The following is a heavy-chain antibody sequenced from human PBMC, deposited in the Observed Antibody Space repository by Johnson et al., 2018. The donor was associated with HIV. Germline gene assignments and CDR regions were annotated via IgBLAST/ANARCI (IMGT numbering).Heavy chain of an antibody. V-gene: IGHV3-66*01. Sequence: EVQLVESGGGLVQPGRSLRLSCAASGFTVSSNYMRWVRQAPGKGLEWVSVIYSNGSENNEDSIMSRCIISRDNSTNTLYLQMNSLRVESTPVYYCASSSRYSGSYGDAFDIWGQGTLVTVSS. CDR2: IYSNGSE. CDR3: ASSSRYSGSYGDAFDI. D-gene: IGHD1-26*01. CDR1: GFTVSSNY. J-gene: IGHJ3*02.